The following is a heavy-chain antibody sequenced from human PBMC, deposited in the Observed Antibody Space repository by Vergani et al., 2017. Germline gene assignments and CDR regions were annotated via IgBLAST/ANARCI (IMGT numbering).Heavy chain of an antibody. CDR3: TSGLDERGY. D-gene: IGHD3/OR15-3a*01. CDR2: IKSKKYGGTT. V-gene: IGHV3-15*01. J-gene: IGHJ4*02. Sequence: EVQLVESGGGLVQPGGSLRLSCAASGFTFSNAWMSWVRQAPGKGLEWVGRIKSKKYGGTTDYAAPVKGRFTISRDDSKNTLYLQMNSLKTEDTAVYYWTSGLDERGYWGQGTLVTVSS. CDR1: GFTFSNAW.